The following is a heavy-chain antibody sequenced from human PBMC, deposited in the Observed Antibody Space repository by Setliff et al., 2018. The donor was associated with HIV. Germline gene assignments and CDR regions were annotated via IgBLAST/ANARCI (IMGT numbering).Heavy chain of an antibody. J-gene: IGHJ3*02. CDR3: AREIFPQGIVVVFDAFDI. CDR2: ISSYNGNT. D-gene: IGHD3-22*01. CDR1: GYTFKSYG. V-gene: IGHV1-18*01. Sequence: ASVKVSCKASGYTFKSYGITWVRQAPGQGLEWMGWISSYNGNTNYAQNLQGRVTMTTDTSTSTAYMDLRSLRSDDTAVYYCAREIFPQGIVVVFDAFDIWGQGTMVTV.